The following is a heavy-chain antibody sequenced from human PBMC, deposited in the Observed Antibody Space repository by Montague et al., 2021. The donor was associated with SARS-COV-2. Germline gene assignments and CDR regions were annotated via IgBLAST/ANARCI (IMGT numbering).Heavy chain of an antibody. J-gene: IGHJ3*02. D-gene: IGHD3-9*01. V-gene: IGHV2-70*16. CDR2: IDWDDDK. CDR3: ARSYYDILTNYYDAFDI. Sequence: TLSLTCVVSGGSVSSGDYSWSWIRQSPGKGLEWLARIDWDDDKFYSTSLKTRLTISKDTPKNQVVLTMTNMDPVDTATYYCARSYYDILTNYYDAFDIWGQGTMVTVSS. CDR1: GGSVSSGDYS.